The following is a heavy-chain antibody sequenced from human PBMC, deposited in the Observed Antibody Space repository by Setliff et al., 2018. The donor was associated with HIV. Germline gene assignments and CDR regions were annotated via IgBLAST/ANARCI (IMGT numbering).Heavy chain of an antibody. V-gene: IGHV3-23*01. CDR2: INGGGTP. D-gene: IGHD2-8*02. J-gene: IGHJ4*02. Sequence: GESLKISCVASGFTFSNYAMNWVRQAPGRGLEWVSAINGGGTPYYADSVKGRFTVARDNSKNMVYLEMNSLRDEDTAVYYCAKDRNWDPPYWFDYWGQGTRVTVSS. CDR3: AKDRNWDPPYWFDY. CDR1: GFTFSNYA.